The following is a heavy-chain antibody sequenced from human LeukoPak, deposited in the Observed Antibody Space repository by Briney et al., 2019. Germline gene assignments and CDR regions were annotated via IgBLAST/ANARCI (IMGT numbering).Heavy chain of an antibody. CDR3: ARERGDGFNLA. CDR2: ISSSSSTI. Sequence: GGSLRLSCAASGFTFSSYSMNWVRQAPGKGLEWVSYISSSSSTIYYTDSVKGRFTISRDNAKNSLYLQMNSLRAEDTAVYYCARERGDGFNLAWGRGTLVTVSS. J-gene: IGHJ5*02. D-gene: IGHD5-24*01. V-gene: IGHV3-48*01. CDR1: GFTFSSYS.